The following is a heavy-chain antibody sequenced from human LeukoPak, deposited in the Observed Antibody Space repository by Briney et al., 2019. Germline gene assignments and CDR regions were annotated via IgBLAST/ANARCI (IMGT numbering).Heavy chain of an antibody. D-gene: IGHD1-1*01. Sequence: GASVKVSCKASGYTFTSYYMHWVRQAPGQGLEWMGLINPSGGSTSYAQKFQGRVTMTRDTSTSTVYMELSSLRSEDTAVYYCARDHNWNDVRHNNWFDPWGQGTLVTVSS. V-gene: IGHV1-46*01. CDR1: GYTFTSYY. CDR3: ARDHNWNDVRHNNWFDP. J-gene: IGHJ5*02. CDR2: INPSGGST.